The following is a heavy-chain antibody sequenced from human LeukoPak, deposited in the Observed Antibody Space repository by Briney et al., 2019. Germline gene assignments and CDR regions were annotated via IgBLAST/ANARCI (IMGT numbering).Heavy chain of an antibody. CDR1: GFTFSSYS. Sequence: GGSLRLSCAASGFTFSSYSMNWVRQAPGKGLEWVSYISSSSSTIYYADSVKGRFTISRDNAKNSLYLQMNSLRAEDTALYYRVRGGYSLDYWGQGALVTVSS. CDR2: ISSSSSTI. V-gene: IGHV3-48*01. J-gene: IGHJ4*02. CDR3: VRGGYSLDY. D-gene: IGHD2-15*01.